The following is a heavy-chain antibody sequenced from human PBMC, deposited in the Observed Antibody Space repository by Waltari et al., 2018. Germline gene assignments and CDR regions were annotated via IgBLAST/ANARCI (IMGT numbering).Heavy chain of an antibody. D-gene: IGHD2-2*01. V-gene: IGHV1-24*01. CDR2: CDPEYGET. CDR3: ATLGYCSSTSCYH. CDR1: GYTLTELS. Sequence: QVQLVQSGAEVKKPGASVKVSCKVSGYTLTELSMHWVRQAPGKGLEWMGGCDPEYGETIYEQKFQGRVTMTEDTSTDTAYMELSSLRSEDTAGYYCATLGYCSSTSCYHWGQGTLVTVSS. J-gene: IGHJ4*02.